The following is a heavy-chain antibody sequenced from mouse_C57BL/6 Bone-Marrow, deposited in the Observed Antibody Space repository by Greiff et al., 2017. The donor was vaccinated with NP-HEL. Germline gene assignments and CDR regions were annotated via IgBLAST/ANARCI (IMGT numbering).Heavy chain of an antibody. J-gene: IGHJ2*01. CDR1: GYAFSSSW. Sequence: VQLVESGPELVKPGASVKISCKASGYAFSSSWMNWVKQRPGKGLEWIGRIYPGDGDTNYNGKFKGKATLTADKSSSTAYMQLSSLTSEDSAVYFCARSRTTVAYFDYWGQGTTLTVSS. D-gene: IGHD1-1*01. CDR2: IYPGDGDT. CDR3: ARSRTTVAYFDY. V-gene: IGHV1-82*01.